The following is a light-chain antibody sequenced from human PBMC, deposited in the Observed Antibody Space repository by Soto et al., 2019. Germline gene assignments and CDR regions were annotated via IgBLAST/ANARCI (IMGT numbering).Light chain of an antibody. CDR1: SIDIGLYNC. V-gene: IGLV2-14*01. CDR3: SSLSTTSTPIV. Sequence: SFLCQPASVSGSPGQSVTVPCIAASIDIGLYNCLSWYQHHPVKAPKLLISEVNVRPSGLSHRFSASKAGNTPSLTISGLQPEDEAYYYCSSLSTTSTPIVFGSGTKVTVL. J-gene: IGLJ1*01. CDR2: EVN.